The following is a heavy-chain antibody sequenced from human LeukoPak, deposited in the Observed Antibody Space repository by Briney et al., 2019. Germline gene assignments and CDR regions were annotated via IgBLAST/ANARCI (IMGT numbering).Heavy chain of an antibody. V-gene: IGHV3-69-1*02. CDR1: GFTFAKYA. CDR3: ARDDKWAFDY. Sequence: GGSLRLSCAASGFTFAKYALNWFRHTPGKGLEWLSYISSTRDIYYADSVKGRFTISRDNAKKSLYLQMNSLRAEDTAVYFCARDDKWAFDYWGQGTLVTVSS. CDR2: ISSTRDI. J-gene: IGHJ4*02. D-gene: IGHD1-26*01.